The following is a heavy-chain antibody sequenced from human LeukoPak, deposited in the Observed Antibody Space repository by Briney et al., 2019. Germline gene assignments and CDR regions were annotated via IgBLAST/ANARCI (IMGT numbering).Heavy chain of an antibody. CDR3: ARSVEMATIDFDY. Sequence: SETLSLTCTVSGVSISSYYWSWIRQPPGKGLEWIGYIYYTGSTNYNPSLKSRVTISVDTSKNQFSLKLSPVTAADTAVYYCARSVEMATIDFDYWGQGTLVTVSS. CDR2: IYYTGST. J-gene: IGHJ4*02. CDR1: GVSISSYY. D-gene: IGHD5-24*01. V-gene: IGHV4-59*01.